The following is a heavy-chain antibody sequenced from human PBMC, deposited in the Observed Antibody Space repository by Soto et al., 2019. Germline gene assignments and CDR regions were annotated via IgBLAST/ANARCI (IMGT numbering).Heavy chain of an antibody. J-gene: IGHJ4*02. CDR1: GISITSSY. V-gene: IGHV4-59*08. CDR2: ISDRGDI. Sequence: SETLSLTCTVSGISITSSYWNWFRQSPGKGLEWIGQISDRGDINYNPPLESRVAISTDTSKNQVSLTLTAVNAADTAVYYCARVPEAGRPLFDYWGQGALVTVSS. CDR3: ARVPEAGRPLFDY. D-gene: IGHD6-6*01.